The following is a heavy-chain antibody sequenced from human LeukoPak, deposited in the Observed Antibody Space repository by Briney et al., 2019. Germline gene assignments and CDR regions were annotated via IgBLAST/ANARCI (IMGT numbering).Heavy chain of an antibody. CDR3: ASSGYRPNGYFDY. CDR1: GFXFSDYY. J-gene: IGHJ4*02. CDR2: ISSSTRYT. V-gene: IGHV3-11*03. D-gene: IGHD3-3*01. Sequence: GGSLRLSCAASGFXFSDYYISWIRQAPGKGLEWVSYISSSTRYTNYADSVKGRFTISRDTAKNSLYLQMNSLRAEDTAVYYCASSGYRPNGYFDYWGQGTLVTVSS.